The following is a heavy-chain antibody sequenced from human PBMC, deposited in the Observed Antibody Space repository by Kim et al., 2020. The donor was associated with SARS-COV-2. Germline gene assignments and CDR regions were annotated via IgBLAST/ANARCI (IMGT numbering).Heavy chain of an antibody. Sequence: SETLSLTCTVSGVSIGTFYWSWIRQPPGKGLEWIGYIYYSGSTNYNPSLKSRFTISLDTSKNQFSLKLNSVTAADTAFYYCARNYYDSRGFLHMGYWGQGGLVTVPS. D-gene: IGHD3-22*01. V-gene: IGHV4-59*01. CDR3: ARNYYDSRGFLHMGY. CDR2: IYYSGST. CDR1: GVSIGTFY. J-gene: IGHJ4*02.